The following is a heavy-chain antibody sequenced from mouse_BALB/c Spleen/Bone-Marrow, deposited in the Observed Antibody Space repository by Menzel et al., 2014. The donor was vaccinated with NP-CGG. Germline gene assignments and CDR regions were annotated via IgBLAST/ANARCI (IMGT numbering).Heavy chain of an antibody. CDR2: INPSNGGT. J-gene: IGHJ4*01. D-gene: IGHD2-3*01. Sequence: QVQLQQPGAELVKPGASVKLSCKASGYTFTSYYMYRVKQRPGQGLEWTGEINPSNGGTNFNEKFKSKATLTVDKSSSTAYMQLSSLTSEDSAVYYCTRGGWLAMDYWGQGTSVTVSS. CDR1: GYTFTSYY. V-gene: IGHV1S81*02. CDR3: TRGGWLAMDY.